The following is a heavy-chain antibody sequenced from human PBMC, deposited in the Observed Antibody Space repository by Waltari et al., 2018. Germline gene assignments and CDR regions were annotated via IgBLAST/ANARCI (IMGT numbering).Heavy chain of an antibody. CDR1: GFPFSSYA. Sequence: QVQLVESGGGVVQPGRSLRLSCAASGFPFSSYALHWVRQAPGKGLEWVAVISYDGSNKYYADSVKGRFTISRDNSKNTLYLQMNSLRAEDTAVYYCARLPYSSGWYQDYWGQGTLVTVSS. CDR3: ARLPYSSGWYQDY. V-gene: IGHV3-30-3*01. D-gene: IGHD6-19*01. CDR2: ISYDGSNK. J-gene: IGHJ4*02.